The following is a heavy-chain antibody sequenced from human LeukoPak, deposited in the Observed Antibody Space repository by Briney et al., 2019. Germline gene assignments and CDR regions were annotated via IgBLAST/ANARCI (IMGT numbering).Heavy chain of an antibody. CDR1: GGSISSYY. J-gene: IGHJ3*02. CDR2: FYYSGST. V-gene: IGHV4-59*01. CDR3: ARDGSSSWGDAFDI. D-gene: IGHD6-13*01. Sequence: SETLSLTCTVSGGSISSYYWSWIRQPPGKGLEWIGYFYYSGSTNYNPSLKSRVTISVDTSKNQFSLKLSSVTAADTAVYYCARDGSSSWGDAFDIWGQGTMVTVSS.